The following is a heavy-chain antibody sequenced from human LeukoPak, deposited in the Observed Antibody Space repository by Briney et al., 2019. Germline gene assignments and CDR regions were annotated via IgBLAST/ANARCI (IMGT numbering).Heavy chain of an antibody. J-gene: IGHJ4*02. D-gene: IGHD5-12*01. CDR2: ILDDENNK. CDR3: ARDRTDDYDVNLDY. V-gene: IGHV3-30-3*01. CDR1: GFSFSSYA. Sequence: PGVSLRLSCAASGFSFSSYAMHWVRQAPGKGLEGVAVILDDENNKNYADSVRGRFTISRDNSKSTLHLQMNSLRAEDTAVYYCARDRTDDYDVNLDYWGQGTLVTVSS.